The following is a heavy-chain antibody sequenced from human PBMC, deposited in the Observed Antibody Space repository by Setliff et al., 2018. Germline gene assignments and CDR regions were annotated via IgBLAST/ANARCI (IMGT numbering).Heavy chain of an antibody. Sequence: LSLTCAVDRGSFSNFYLTWIRQSPGKGLEWIGEIHPTEGAKYNPSLQSRVTMSVDTSSKQHSLKLTSVTAAGTAMYYCSRGQDNSKVGHDWGQGTLVTVSS. CDR2: IHPTEGA. CDR1: RGSFSNFY. D-gene: IGHD1-20*01. CDR3: SRGQDNSKVGHD. V-gene: IGHV4-34*01. J-gene: IGHJ4*02.